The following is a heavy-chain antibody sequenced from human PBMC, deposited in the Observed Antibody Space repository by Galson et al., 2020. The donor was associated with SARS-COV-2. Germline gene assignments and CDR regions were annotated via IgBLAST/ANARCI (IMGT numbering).Heavy chain of an antibody. CDR3: ARAWDSSTWKTYFDY. CDR1: GYTFISYG. CDR2: ISDYNGNT. D-gene: IGHD6-13*01. V-gene: IGHV1-18*03. J-gene: IGHJ4*02. Sequence: ASVKVSCKASGYTFISYGISWVRQAPGQGLEWMGWISDYNGNTNYAQRFQGRVTMTTDTSTRTAYMELRSLRSDDMAVYYCARAWDSSTWKTYFDYWGQGTLVTVSS.